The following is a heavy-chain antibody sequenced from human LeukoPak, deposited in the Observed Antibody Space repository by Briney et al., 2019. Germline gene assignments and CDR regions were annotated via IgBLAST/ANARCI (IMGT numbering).Heavy chain of an antibody. CDR1: GYTFTSYY. J-gene: IGHJ4*02. D-gene: IGHD5-18*01. Sequence: ASVKVSCKASGYTFTSYYINWVRQATGKGLEWMGWMNPNSGNTGYAQKFQGRVTITRNTSISTAYMELSSLTSEDTAVYYCARVGYSYGSYYFDYWGQGTLVTVSS. V-gene: IGHV1-8*03. CDR2: MNPNSGNT. CDR3: ARVGYSYGSYYFDY.